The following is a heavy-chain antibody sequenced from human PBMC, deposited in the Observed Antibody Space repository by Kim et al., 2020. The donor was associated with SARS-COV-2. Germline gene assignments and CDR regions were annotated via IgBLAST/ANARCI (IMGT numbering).Heavy chain of an antibody. J-gene: IGHJ6*03. D-gene: IGHD2-2*01. CDR2: ISAYNGNT. CDR3: ARNRGEVVPAAITGFSLYYYMDV. CDR1: GYTFTSYG. V-gene: IGHV1-18*01. Sequence: ASVKVSCKASGYTFTSYGISWVRQAPGQGLEWMGWISAYNGNTNYAQKLQGRVTMTTDTSTSTAYMELRSLRSDDTAVYYCARNRGEVVPAAITGFSLYYYMDVWGKGTTVTVSS.